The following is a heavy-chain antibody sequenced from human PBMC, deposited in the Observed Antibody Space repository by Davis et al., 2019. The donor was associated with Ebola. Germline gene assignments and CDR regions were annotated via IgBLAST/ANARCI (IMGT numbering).Heavy chain of an antibody. D-gene: IGHD6-13*01. CDR3: ARDYGSSWYGGFDY. CDR1: GFTSSNYG. J-gene: IGHJ4*02. V-gene: IGHV4-59*12. Sequence: ESLKISCAASGFTSSNYGMSWVRQAPGKGLAWIGYIYYSGSTNYNPSLKSRITISVDMSKNQFSLKLSSVTAADTAVYYCARDYGSSWYGGFDYWGQGTLVTVSS. CDR2: IYYSGST.